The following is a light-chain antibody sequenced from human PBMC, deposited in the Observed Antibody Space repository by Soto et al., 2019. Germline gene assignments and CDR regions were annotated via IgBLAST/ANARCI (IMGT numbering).Light chain of an antibody. V-gene: IGLV3-1*01. CDR3: QAWDSSTAV. CDR2: QDS. J-gene: IGLJ2*01. CDR1: KLGDKY. Sequence: SCELTQPPSVFVSPGQTASITCSRDKLGDKYACWYQQKPGQSPVLVIYQDSKRPSGIPERFSGSNSGNTATLTISGTQAMDEADYYCQAWDSSTAVFGGGTKLTV.